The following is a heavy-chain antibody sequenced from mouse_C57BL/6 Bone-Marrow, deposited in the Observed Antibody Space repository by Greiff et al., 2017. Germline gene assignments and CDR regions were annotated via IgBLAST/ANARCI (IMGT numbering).Heavy chain of an antibody. D-gene: IGHD1-1*01. Sequence: QVQLQQPGAELVMPGASVKLSCKASGYTFTSYWMHWVKQRPGQGLEWIGEIDPSDSYTNYNQKFKGKSTLTVDKSSSTAYMQLSSLTSEDSVVYYCAREGFITTMDYWGQGTSVTVSS. V-gene: IGHV1-69*01. CDR1: GYTFTSYW. J-gene: IGHJ4*01. CDR3: AREGFITTMDY. CDR2: IDPSDSYT.